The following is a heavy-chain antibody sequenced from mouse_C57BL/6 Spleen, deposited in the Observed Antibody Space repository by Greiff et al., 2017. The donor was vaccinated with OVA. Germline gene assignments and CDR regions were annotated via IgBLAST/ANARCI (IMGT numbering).Heavy chain of an antibody. V-gene: IGHV1-55*01. CDR2: IYPGSGST. Sequence: VQLQQPGAELVKPGASVKLSCKASGYTFTSYWITWVKQRPGQGLEWIGDIYPGSGSTNYNEKFKSKATLTVDTSSSTAYMQLSSLTSEDSAVYYCARCHLTGYYAMDYWGQGTSVTVSS. D-gene: IGHD4-1*01. CDR3: ARCHLTGYYAMDY. CDR1: GYTFTSYW. J-gene: IGHJ4*01.